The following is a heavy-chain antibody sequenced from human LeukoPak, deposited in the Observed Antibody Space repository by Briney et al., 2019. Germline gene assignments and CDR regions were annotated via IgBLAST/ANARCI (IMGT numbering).Heavy chain of an antibody. D-gene: IGHD3-10*01. CDR1: GFSFSNCA. Sequence: GGSLRLSCAASGFSFSNCAMTWVRQAPGKGLEWVSYISGGSSSSSTIYYADSVKGRFTISRDNAKNSLYLQMNSLRAEDTAIYYCARISGTTPRYWGQGTLVTVSS. CDR2: ISGGSSSSSTI. V-gene: IGHV3-48*01. CDR3: ARISGTTPRY. J-gene: IGHJ4*02.